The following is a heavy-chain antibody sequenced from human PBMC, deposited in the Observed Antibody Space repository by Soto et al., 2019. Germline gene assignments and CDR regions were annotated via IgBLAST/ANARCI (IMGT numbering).Heavy chain of an antibody. D-gene: IGHD6-19*01. V-gene: IGHV1-69*02. CDR3: ARSGSVAVFSVNWFDP. Sequence: QVQLVQSGAEVKKPGSSVKVSCKASGGTFSSYTISWVRQAPGQGLEWMGRIIPILGIANYAQKFQGRVTITADKFTCTVFMELSSLRFEDTAVYYCARSGSVAVFSVNWFDPWGQVTLDTVSS. CDR2: IIPILGIA. J-gene: IGHJ5*02. CDR1: GGTFSSYT.